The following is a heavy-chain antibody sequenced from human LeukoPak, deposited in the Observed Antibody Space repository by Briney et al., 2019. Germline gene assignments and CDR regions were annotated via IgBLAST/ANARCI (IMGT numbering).Heavy chain of an antibody. CDR1: GYTFTSYA. CDR2: INTNTGNP. J-gene: IGHJ5*02. CDR3: ARDRQTIAVAGINWFDP. Sequence: ASVKVSCKASGYTFTSYAMNWVRQAPGQGLEWMGWINTNTGNPTYAQGFTGRIVFSLDTSVSTAYLQISSLKAEDTAVYYCARDRQTIAVAGINWFDPWGQGTLVTVSS. D-gene: IGHD6-19*01. V-gene: IGHV7-4-1*02.